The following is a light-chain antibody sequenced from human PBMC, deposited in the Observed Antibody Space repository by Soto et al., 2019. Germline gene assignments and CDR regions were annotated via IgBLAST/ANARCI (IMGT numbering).Light chain of an antibody. V-gene: IGLV3-21*04. CDR2: FDR. Sequence: SYELTQPPSVSVAPGEPASISCRGDNIGGKSVHWYQHKPGQAPVLVIYFDRDRPSGIPERLSGSNSGNTATLTISSVEAGDEADYYCHVWDSLTDDWVFGGGTKLTVL. CDR3: HVWDSLTDDWV. CDR1: NIGGKS. J-gene: IGLJ3*02.